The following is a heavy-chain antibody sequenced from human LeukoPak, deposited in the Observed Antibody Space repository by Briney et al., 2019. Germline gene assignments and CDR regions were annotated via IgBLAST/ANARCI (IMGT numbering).Heavy chain of an antibody. Sequence: ASVKVSCKASGYTFTSYYMHWVRQAPGQGLEWMGIINPSDDFTSYAQKFQGRLTMTRDTSTSTVHMELTSLRSDDTAVYYCARRYCGGDCYSTDDAFDIWGQGTMVTVSS. J-gene: IGHJ3*02. V-gene: IGHV1-46*01. D-gene: IGHD2-21*02. CDR2: INPSDDFT. CDR1: GYTFTSYY. CDR3: ARRYCGGDCYSTDDAFDI.